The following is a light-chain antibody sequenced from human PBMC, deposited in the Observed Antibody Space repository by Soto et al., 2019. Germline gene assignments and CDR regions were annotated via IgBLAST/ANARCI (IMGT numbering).Light chain of an antibody. CDR3: QQYNTYSKT. V-gene: IGKV1-5*01. Sequence: IQMTQYPSTLSASVGDRATITCRASQSISGWLAWYQQKPGKAPKLLIFDASSLESGVPSRFSGSGSGTEFTLTISSLQPDDFATYYCQQYNTYSKTFGQGTKVDIK. CDR2: DAS. CDR1: QSISGW. J-gene: IGKJ1*01.